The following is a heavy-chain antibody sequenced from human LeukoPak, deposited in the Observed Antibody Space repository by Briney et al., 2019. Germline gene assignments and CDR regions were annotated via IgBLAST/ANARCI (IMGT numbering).Heavy chain of an antibody. CDR3: ARGRKDRGITMIVVVTKARGAFDI. D-gene: IGHD3-22*01. V-gene: IGHV4-34*01. J-gene: IGHJ3*02. Sequence: SETLSLTCAVYGGSFSGYYWSWIRQPPGKGREWIGEINHSGSTNYNPSLKSRVTISVYTYKNHFSRKLCSVTAADTAVYYCARGRKDRGITMIVVVTKARGAFDIWGQGTMVTVSS. CDR2: INHSGST. CDR1: GGSFSGYY.